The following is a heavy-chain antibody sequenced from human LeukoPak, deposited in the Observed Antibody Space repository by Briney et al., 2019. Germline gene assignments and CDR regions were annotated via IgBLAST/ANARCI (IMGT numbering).Heavy chain of an antibody. V-gene: IGHV4-34*01. D-gene: IGHD6-13*01. J-gene: IGHJ5*02. CDR1: GRSFSGYY. Sequence: SETLSLTCAVYGRSFSGYYWSWIRQPPGKGLEWIGEINHSGSTNYNPSLKSRVTISVDTSKNQFSLKLSSVTAADTAVYYCARGYSSSWYFNWFDPWGQGTLVTVSS. CDR2: INHSGST. CDR3: ARGYSSSWYFNWFDP.